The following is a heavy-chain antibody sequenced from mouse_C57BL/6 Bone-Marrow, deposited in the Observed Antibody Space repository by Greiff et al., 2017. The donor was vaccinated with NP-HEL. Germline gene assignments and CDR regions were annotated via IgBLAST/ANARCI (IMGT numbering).Heavy chain of an antibody. V-gene: IGHV1-50*01. CDR3: ARKAYYGRSYEFAY. CDR2: IDPSDSYT. Sequence: QVQLQQPGAELVKPGASAKLSCKASGYTFTTYWMQWVKQRPGQGLEWIGEIDPSDSYTNYNQKFKGKATLTVDTSSSTASMQLSSRTSEDSAVYYCARKAYYGRSYEFAYWGQGTLVTVSA. CDR1: GYTFTTYW. D-gene: IGHD1-1*01. J-gene: IGHJ3*01.